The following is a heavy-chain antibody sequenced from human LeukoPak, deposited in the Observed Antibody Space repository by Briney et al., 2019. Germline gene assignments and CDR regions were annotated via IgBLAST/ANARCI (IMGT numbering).Heavy chain of an antibody. CDR3: ARLSTLYYYGSGRGPAALDP. CDR2: IYPGDSDT. Sequence: GESLKISCKGSGYSFTSYWIGWVRQMPGKGLEWMGIIYPGDSDTRYSPSFQGQVTISADKSISTAYLQWSSLKASDTAMYYCARLSTLYYYGSGRGPAALDPXXQGTLVTVSS. J-gene: IGHJ5*02. V-gene: IGHV5-51*01. D-gene: IGHD3-10*01. CDR1: GYSFTSYW.